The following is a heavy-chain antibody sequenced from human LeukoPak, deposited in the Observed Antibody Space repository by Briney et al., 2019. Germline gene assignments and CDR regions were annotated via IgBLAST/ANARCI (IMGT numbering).Heavy chain of an antibody. D-gene: IGHD3-10*01. Sequence: SDTLSLTCAVYGGSFSGYYWSWIRQPPGKGLEWIGEINHSGSTNYNPSLKSRVTISVDTSKNQFSLKLSSVTAADTAIYYCAKLFESGTYNNFFHYWGQGTLVTVFS. CDR2: INHSGST. CDR3: AKLFESGTYNNFFHY. V-gene: IGHV4-34*01. J-gene: IGHJ4*02. CDR1: GGSFSGYY.